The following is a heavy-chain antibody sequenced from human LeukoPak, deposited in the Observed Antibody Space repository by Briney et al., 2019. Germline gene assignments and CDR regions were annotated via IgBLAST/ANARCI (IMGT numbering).Heavy chain of an antibody. V-gene: IGHV4-34*01. CDR3: ARSLLWFGELLWDALDY. D-gene: IGHD3-10*01. J-gene: IGHJ4*02. CDR1: GGSFSGYY. Sequence: PSETLSLTCAVYGGSFSGYYWSWIRQPPGKGLEWIGEINHSGSTNYNPSLKSRVTISVDTSKNQFSLELSSVTAADTAVYYCARSLLWFGELLWDALDYWGQGTLVTVSS. CDR2: INHSGST.